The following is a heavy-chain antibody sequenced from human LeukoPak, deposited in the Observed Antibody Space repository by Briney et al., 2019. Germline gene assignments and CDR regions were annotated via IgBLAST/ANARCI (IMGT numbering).Heavy chain of an antibody. CDR2: VSYDESDK. D-gene: IGHD3-22*01. CDR3: ARNYDDSGGYYYRD. J-gene: IGHJ1*01. Sequence: PGGSLRLSCAASGFTFSNYATHWVRQAPGKGLEWVAVVSYDESDKYYVDSVKGRFTISRDNSKNTLYLQMNSLRAEDTAVYYCARNYDDSGGYYYRDWGQGTLVTVSS. CDR1: GFTFSNYA. V-gene: IGHV3-30-3*01.